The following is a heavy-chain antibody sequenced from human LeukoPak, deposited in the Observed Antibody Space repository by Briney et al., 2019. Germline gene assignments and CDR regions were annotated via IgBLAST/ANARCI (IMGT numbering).Heavy chain of an antibody. V-gene: IGHV4-59*12. Sequence: SETLSLTCTVSGGSISSYYWSWIRQPPGKGLEWIGYIYDSGTTNYNPSLRSRVTMSVDTSKNQFSLKLSSVTAADTAVHYCARDEGGTGEVFDYWGQGTLVTVSS. D-gene: IGHD7-27*01. J-gene: IGHJ4*02. CDR2: IYDSGTT. CDR1: GGSISSYY. CDR3: ARDEGGTGEVFDY.